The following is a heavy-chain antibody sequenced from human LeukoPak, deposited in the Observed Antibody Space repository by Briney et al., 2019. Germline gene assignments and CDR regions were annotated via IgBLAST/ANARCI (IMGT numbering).Heavy chain of an antibody. D-gene: IGHD4-23*01. V-gene: IGHV4-31*03. Sequence: SETLSLTCTVSGGSISSGGYYWSWIRQHPGKGLEWIGYIYYSGSTYYNPSLKSRVTISVDTSKNQFSLKLNSVTAADTAVYYCARDDYGGNSRWFDPWGQGTLVTVSS. CDR2: IYYSGST. CDR1: GGSISSGGYY. CDR3: ARDDYGGNSRWFDP. J-gene: IGHJ5*02.